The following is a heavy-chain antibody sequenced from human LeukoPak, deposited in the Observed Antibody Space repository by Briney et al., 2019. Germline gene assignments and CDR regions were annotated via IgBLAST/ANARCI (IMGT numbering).Heavy chain of an antibody. Sequence: GASVKVSCKASGYSFTGHYMHWVRQATGQGLEWMGWMNPNSGNTGYAQKFQGRVTITRNTSISTAYMELSSLRSEDTAVYYCARGRAVAGNDYWGQGTLVTVSS. CDR2: MNPNSGNT. V-gene: IGHV1-8*03. CDR1: GYSFTGHY. CDR3: ARGRAVAGNDY. J-gene: IGHJ4*02. D-gene: IGHD6-19*01.